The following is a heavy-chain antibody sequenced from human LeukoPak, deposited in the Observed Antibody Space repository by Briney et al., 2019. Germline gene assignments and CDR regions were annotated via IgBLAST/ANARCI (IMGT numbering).Heavy chain of an antibody. CDR1: GGSISSYY. V-gene: IGHV4-4*07. J-gene: IGHJ5*02. CDR2: TYTSGST. Sequence: PSETLSLTCTVSGGSISSYYWSWIRQPAGKGLEWIGRTYTSGSTNYNPSLKSRVTMSVDTSKNQFSLKLSSVTAADTAVYYCARDRGPYCSSTSCYNWFDPWGQGTLVTDSS. D-gene: IGHD2-2*01. CDR3: ARDRGPYCSSTSCYNWFDP.